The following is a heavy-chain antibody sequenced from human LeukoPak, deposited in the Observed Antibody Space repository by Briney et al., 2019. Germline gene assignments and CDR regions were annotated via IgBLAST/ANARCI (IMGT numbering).Heavy chain of an antibody. Sequence: ASVKVSCKASGYTFTSYGISWVRQAPGQGLEWMGWISAYNGNTNYAQKLQGRVTMTTDTSTSTAYMELRSLRSDDTALYYCARDQATVTTPYFDYWGQGTLVTVSS. CDR3: ARDQATVTTPYFDY. V-gene: IGHV1-18*01. J-gene: IGHJ4*02. CDR1: GYTFTSYG. CDR2: ISAYNGNT. D-gene: IGHD4-17*01.